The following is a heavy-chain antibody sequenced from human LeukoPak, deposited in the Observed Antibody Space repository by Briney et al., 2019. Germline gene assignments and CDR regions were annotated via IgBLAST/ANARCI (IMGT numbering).Heavy chain of an antibody. V-gene: IGHV1-18*01. CDR3: ARRPLYLYGSLQPFDY. CDR2: ISAYNGNT. D-gene: IGHD1-1*01. J-gene: IGHJ4*02. CDR1: GYTFTSYG. Sequence: ASVKVSCKASGYTFTSYGISWVRQAPGQGLERMGGISAYNGNTNYAQKFQGRVTMTTDTSTSAAYLELRSLRSDDTAVYYCARRPLYLYGSLQPFDYWGQGTLVTASS.